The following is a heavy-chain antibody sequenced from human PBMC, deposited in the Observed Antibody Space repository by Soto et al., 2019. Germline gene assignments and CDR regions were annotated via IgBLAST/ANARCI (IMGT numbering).Heavy chain of an antibody. CDR3: ARVSGWLQSFDY. D-gene: IGHD5-12*01. J-gene: IGHJ4*02. V-gene: IGHV3-30-3*01. Sequence: GGSLRLSCAASGFTFSSYAMHWVRQAPGKGLEWVAVISYDGSNKYYADSVKGRFTISRDNSKNTLCLQMNSLRAEDTAVYYCARVSGWLQSFDYWGQGTLVTVSS. CDR1: GFTFSSYA. CDR2: ISYDGSNK.